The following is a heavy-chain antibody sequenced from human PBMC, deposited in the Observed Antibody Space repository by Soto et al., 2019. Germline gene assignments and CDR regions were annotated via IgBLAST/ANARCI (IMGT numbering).Heavy chain of an antibody. CDR3: ARGDYYGELDY. D-gene: IGHD4-17*01. V-gene: IGHV4-59*01. CDR2: IYYSGST. CDR1: GGSISSYY. Sequence: SETLSLTCTVSGGSISSYYWSWIRQPPGKGLEWIGYIYYSGSTNYSPSLKSRVTISVDTSKNQFSLKLSSVTAAETAVYYCARGDYYGELDYCGQGNLVPVSS. J-gene: IGHJ4*02.